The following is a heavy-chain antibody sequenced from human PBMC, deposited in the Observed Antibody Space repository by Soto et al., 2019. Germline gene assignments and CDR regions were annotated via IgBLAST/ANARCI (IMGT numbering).Heavy chain of an antibody. CDR2: ISYSGST. V-gene: IGHV4-30-4*01. J-gene: IGHJ6*02. CDR1: GGSISSGEYY. D-gene: IGHD3-3*01. Sequence: PSETLSLTCTVSGGSISSGEYYWTWIRQPPGKGLEWIGYISYSGSTHYSPSLKSRVSITVDTSKNQFSLNLASVSAEDTAVYYCARTSLTIFGPSNDYYGMDVWGQGTTVT. CDR3: ARTSLTIFGPSNDYYGMDV.